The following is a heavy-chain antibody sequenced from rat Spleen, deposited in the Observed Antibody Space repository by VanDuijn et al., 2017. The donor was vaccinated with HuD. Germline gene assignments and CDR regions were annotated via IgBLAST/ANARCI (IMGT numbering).Heavy chain of an antibody. CDR1: GFTFSSFP. J-gene: IGHJ4*01. V-gene: IGHV5-20*01. Sequence: EVQLVESGGGLVQPGRSLKLSCVASGFTFSSFPMTWVRQAPKKGLEWVASISSGGGGTYYPDSVKGRFTISRDNAKSTLYLQMDSLRSEDTASYYLATVHDGCSSLGPVLRVIDSWGQGTLVTVSS. D-gene: IGHD1-12*02. CDR3: ATVHDGCSSLGPVLRVIDS. CDR2: ISSGGGGT.